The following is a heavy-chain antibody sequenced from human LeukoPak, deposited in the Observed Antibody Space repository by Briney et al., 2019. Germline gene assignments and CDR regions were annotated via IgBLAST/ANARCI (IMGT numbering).Heavy chain of an antibody. CDR1: GFIFTNFA. V-gene: IGHV3-23*01. Sequence: VRSLRLSCAASGFIFTNFAMDWVRQAPRNGLEWVATISSRGEATSYAASVKGRFTISRDNSKNTLYLQVDTLRADDTAVYHCTTESGGDWGYFDFWGQGTLVTVSS. D-gene: IGHD2-21*02. CDR2: ISSRGEAT. J-gene: IGHJ4*02. CDR3: TTESGGDWGYFDF.